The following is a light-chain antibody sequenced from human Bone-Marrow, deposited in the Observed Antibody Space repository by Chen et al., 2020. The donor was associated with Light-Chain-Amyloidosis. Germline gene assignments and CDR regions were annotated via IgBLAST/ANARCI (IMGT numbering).Light chain of an antibody. CDR3: SSYTITNTLV. CDR2: EVT. J-gene: IGLJ1*01. CDR1: SSDVGGDNH. Sequence: QSALTQPPSVSGPPGQSITIPCTGTSSDVGGDNHVSWYQQHPDKAPKLMIYEVTNRPSWVPDRFSGSKSDNTASLTISGLQTEDEADYFCSSYTITNTLVFGSGTRVTVL. V-gene: IGLV2-14*01.